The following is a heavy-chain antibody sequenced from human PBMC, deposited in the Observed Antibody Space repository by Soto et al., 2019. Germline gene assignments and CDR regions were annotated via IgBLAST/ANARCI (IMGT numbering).Heavy chain of an antibody. Sequence: QVQLVESGGGVVQPGRSLRLSCAASGFTFSSYAMHWVRQAPGKGLEWVAVISYDGSNKYYADSVKGRFTISRDNSKNTLYLQMNSLRAEDTALYYCAIRWLQLSDYGGQGTLVTVSS. D-gene: IGHD5-12*01. CDR2: ISYDGSNK. CDR3: AIRWLQLSDY. CDR1: GFTFSSYA. J-gene: IGHJ4*02. V-gene: IGHV3-30-3*01.